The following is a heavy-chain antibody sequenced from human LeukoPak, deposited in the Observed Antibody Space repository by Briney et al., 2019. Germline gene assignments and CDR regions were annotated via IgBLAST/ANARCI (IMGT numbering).Heavy chain of an antibody. CDR2: IYSTDST. D-gene: IGHD3-10*01. Sequence: GGSLRLSCAASGFTVSTNYMSWVRQVPGKGLEWVSMIYSTDSTYYADSVKGRFSISRDSSKNTVYLQMNSLRAEDTAVYYCARDFGYFWGQGTLVTVSS. V-gene: IGHV3-66*01. CDR3: ARDFGYF. CDR1: GFTVSTNY. J-gene: IGHJ1*01.